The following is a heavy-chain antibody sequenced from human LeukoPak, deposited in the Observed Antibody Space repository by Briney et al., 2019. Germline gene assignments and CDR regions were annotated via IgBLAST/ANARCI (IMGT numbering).Heavy chain of an antibody. J-gene: IGHJ4*02. CDR1: GGSISSYY. CDR3: ARVLYYGSGSYYGPYYFDY. Sequence: PSETLSLTCTVSGGSISSYYWSWIRQPPGKGLEWIGYIYHSGSTTYNPSLKSRVTISLDTSKNQISLNLSSVTAADTAVYYCARVLYYGSGSYYGPYYFDYWGQGTLVTVSS. V-gene: IGHV4-59*12. D-gene: IGHD3-10*01. CDR2: IYHSGST.